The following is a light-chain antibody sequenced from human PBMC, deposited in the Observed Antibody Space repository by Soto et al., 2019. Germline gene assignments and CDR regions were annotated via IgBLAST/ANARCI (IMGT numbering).Light chain of an antibody. V-gene: IGLV1-40*01. CDR1: SSNIGAGYD. CDR2: GNS. J-gene: IGLJ1*01. Sequence: QSVLTQSPSVSGAPGQRVTISCTGSSSNIGAGYDVHWYQQLPGTAPKLLIYGNSNRPSGVPDRFSGSKSGTSASLAITGLQAEDEADYYCQSYDSSLSQNVFGTGTKLTVL. CDR3: QSYDSSLSQNV.